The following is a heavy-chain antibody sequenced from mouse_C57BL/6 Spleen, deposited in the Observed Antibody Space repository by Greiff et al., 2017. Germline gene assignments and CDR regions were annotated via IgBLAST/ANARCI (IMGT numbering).Heavy chain of an antibody. Sequence: EVKVVESGGGLVKPGGSLKLSCAASGFTFSSYAMSWVRQTPEKRLEWVATISDGGSYTYYPDNVKGRFTISRDNAKNNLYLQMSHLKSEDTAMYYCARDVGLLDYGDYWGQGTTRTVSS. CDR1: GFTFSSYA. CDR2: ISDGGSYT. CDR3: ARDVGLLDYGDY. J-gene: IGHJ2*01. V-gene: IGHV5-4*01. D-gene: IGHD1-1*01.